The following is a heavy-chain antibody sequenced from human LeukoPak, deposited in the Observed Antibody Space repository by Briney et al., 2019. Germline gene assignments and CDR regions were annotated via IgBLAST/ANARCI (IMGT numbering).Heavy chain of an antibody. J-gene: IGHJ4*02. CDR2: VNGDGSRT. Sequence: PGGPLRLSCAASGFSLSSYCMHWVRQAPGRGLVWVLRVNGDGSRTSYADSVKGRFTISRDDAKNTLYLQMNSLRAEDTAVYYCAREGYFDSSGYDFGYWGQGTLVTVSS. V-gene: IGHV3-74*01. CDR3: AREGYFDSSGYDFGY. CDR1: GFSLSSYC. D-gene: IGHD3-22*01.